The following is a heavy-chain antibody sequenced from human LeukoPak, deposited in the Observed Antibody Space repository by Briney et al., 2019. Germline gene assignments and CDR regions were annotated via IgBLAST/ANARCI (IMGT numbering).Heavy chain of an antibody. V-gene: IGHV3-30*04. CDR3: AKEAPRIAALFPD. CDR2: ISYDGSNK. D-gene: IGHD6-6*01. Sequence: GGSLRLSCAASGFTFSSYAMHWVRQAPGKGLEWVAVISYDGSNKYYADSVKGRFTISRDNSKNTLYLQMNSLRAEDTAVYYCAKEAPRIAALFPDWGQGTLVTVSS. CDR1: GFTFSSYA. J-gene: IGHJ4*02.